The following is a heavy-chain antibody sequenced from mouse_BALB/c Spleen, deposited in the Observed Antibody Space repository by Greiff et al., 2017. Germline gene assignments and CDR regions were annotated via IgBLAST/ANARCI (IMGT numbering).Heavy chain of an antibody. D-gene: IGHD4-1*01. CDR1: GYTFTSYY. Sequence: QVQLQHPGAELVKPGASVKLSCKASGYTFTSYYMYWVKQRPGQGLEWIGGINPSNGGTNCNEKFKSKATLTVDKSSSTAYMQLSSLTSEDSAVYYCTREGTDWVFDYWGQGTTLTVSS. J-gene: IGHJ2*01. CDR3: TREGTDWVFDY. V-gene: IGHV1S81*02. CDR2: INPSNGGT.